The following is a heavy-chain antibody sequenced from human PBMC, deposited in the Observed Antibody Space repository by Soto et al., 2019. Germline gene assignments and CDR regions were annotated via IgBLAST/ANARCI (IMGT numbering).Heavy chain of an antibody. Sequence: SETLCLTCTVSGGSISSDYWSWIRQPPGKGLEWIGYIYYSGSTNYNPSLKSRVTISVDTSKNQFSLKLSSVTAADTAVYYCARATSIAAAGTYYYYYGMYVWGQGTTVTVS. D-gene: IGHD6-13*01. J-gene: IGHJ6*02. V-gene: IGHV4-59*01. CDR2: IYYSGST. CDR3: ARATSIAAAGTYYYYYGMYV. CDR1: GGSISSDY.